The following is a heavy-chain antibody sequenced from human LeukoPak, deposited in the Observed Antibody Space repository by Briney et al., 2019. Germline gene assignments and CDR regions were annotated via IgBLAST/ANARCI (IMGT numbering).Heavy chain of an antibody. CDR1: GYTFTGYY. Sequence: GASVKVSCKASGYTFTGYYMHWVRQAPGQGLEWMGWINPNSGGTNYAQKFQGRVTMTRDTSISTDYMERSRLRSDDTAVYYCARETCSGGSCYSWYRTNQYGMDVWPQGPTVSVSS. CDR3: ARETCSGGSCYSWYRTNQYGMDV. J-gene: IGHJ6*02. V-gene: IGHV1-2*02. D-gene: IGHD2-15*01. CDR2: INPNSGGT.